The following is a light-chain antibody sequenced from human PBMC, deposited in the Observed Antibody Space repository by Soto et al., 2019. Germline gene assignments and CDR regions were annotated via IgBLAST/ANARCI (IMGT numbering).Light chain of an antibody. Sequence: DIQMTQSPSTLSGSVGDRVTITCRASQTISSWLAWYQQKPGRAPKLLTYKASTLKSGVPSRFSGSGSGTEFTLTISSLQPDDFATYYCQQDYNCPLTFGQGTKVDIK. CDR1: QTISSW. CDR2: KAS. V-gene: IGKV1-5*03. CDR3: QQDYNCPLT. J-gene: IGKJ1*01.